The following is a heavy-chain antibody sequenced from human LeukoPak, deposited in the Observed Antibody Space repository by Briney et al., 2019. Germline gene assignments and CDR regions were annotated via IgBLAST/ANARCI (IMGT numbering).Heavy chain of an antibody. J-gene: IGHJ6*02. CDR2: IKQDGSEK. Sequence: PGGSLRLSCAASGFTFSSYWMSWVRQAPGKGREWVANIKQDGSEKYYVDSVKGRFTISRDNAKNSLYLQMNSLRAEDTAVYYCARDGFWSGYSLYYYGMDVWGQGTTVTVSS. CDR1: GFTFSSYW. D-gene: IGHD3-3*01. V-gene: IGHV3-7*01. CDR3: ARDGFWSGYSLYYYGMDV.